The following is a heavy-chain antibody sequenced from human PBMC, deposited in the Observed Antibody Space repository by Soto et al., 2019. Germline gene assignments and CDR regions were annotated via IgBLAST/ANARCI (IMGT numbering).Heavy chain of an antibody. V-gene: IGHV4-34*01. Sequence: QVQLQQWGAGLLKPSETLSLTCAVYGGSFSGYYWSWIRQPPGKGLEWIGEINNSGSTNYNPSLKSRVTISVATSMNQFALKLSSVTAADTAVDYCARRIRITIFGVVISNNWFDPWGQGTLVTVSS. CDR3: ARRIRITIFGVVISNNWFDP. CDR2: INNSGST. J-gene: IGHJ5*02. D-gene: IGHD3-3*01. CDR1: GGSFSGYY.